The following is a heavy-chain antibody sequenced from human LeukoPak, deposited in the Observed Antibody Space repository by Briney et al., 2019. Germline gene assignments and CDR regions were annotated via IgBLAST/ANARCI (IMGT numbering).Heavy chain of an antibody. D-gene: IGHD3-16*01. V-gene: IGHV3-7*04. Sequence: GGSLRLSCAASGFTFSNYWMSWVRQAPGKGLEWVANIKEDGSEKYYVDSVKGRFTISRDNGENSLYLQMNSLRVEDTAVYYCARGGLRYFALWGQGALVTVSS. CDR2: IKEDGSEK. CDR3: ARGGLRYFAL. CDR1: GFTFSNYW. J-gene: IGHJ5*02.